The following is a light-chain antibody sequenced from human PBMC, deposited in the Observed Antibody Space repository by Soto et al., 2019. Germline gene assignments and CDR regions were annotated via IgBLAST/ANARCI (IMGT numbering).Light chain of an antibody. CDR1: QSIRSY. CDR3: QQTHSTFT. J-gene: IGKJ5*01. Sequence: DIQMTQSPSSLSASVGDRVTITCRASQSIRSYLNWYQQKPGNAPKLLIYAASSLHSGVPSRFSGSGSGTDFTLTISSLQPEDFASYYCQQTHSTFTFGQGTRLEI. CDR2: AAS. V-gene: IGKV1-39*01.